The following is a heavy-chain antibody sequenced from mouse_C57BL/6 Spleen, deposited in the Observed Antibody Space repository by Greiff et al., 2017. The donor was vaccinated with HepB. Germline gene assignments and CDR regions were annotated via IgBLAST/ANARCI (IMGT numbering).Heavy chain of an antibody. CDR1: GYSFTDYN. Sequence: EVKLQESGPELVKPGASVKISCKASGYSFTDYNMNWVKQSNGKSLEWIGVINPNYGTTSYNQKFKGKATLTVDQSSSTAYMQLNSLTSEDSAVYYCAREDYYGSYWYFDVWGTGTTVTVSS. CDR3: AREDYYGSYWYFDV. V-gene: IGHV1-39*01. CDR2: INPNYGTT. D-gene: IGHD1-1*01. J-gene: IGHJ1*03.